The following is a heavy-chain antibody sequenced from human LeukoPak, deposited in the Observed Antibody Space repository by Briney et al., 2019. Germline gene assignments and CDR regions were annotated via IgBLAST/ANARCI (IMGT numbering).Heavy chain of an antibody. CDR3: ARDRYRQYCGGDCHWYFDL. Sequence: SETLSLTCTVSGGSISSYYWSWIRQPAGKGLEWIGRIYTCGSTNYNPSLKSRVTMSVDTSKNQFSLKLGSVTAADTAVYYCARDRYRQYCGGDCHWYFDLWGRGTLVTVSS. CDR1: GGSISSYY. CDR2: IYTCGST. V-gene: IGHV4-4*07. D-gene: IGHD2-21*02. J-gene: IGHJ2*01.